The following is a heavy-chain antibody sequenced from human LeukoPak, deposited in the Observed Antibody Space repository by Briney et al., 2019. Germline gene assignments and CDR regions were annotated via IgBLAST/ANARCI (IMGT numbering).Heavy chain of an antibody. V-gene: IGHV1-2*02. Sequence: ASVKVSCKASGYTFTGYYMHWVRQAPGQGLEWMGWINPNSGGTNYAQKFQGRVTMTRDTSISTAYMELSRLRSDDTAVYYCARVPVVAARLDAFDIWGQGTMVTVSS. CDR2: INPNSGGT. CDR1: GYTFTGYY. D-gene: IGHD6-6*01. CDR3: ARVPVVAARLDAFDI. J-gene: IGHJ3*02.